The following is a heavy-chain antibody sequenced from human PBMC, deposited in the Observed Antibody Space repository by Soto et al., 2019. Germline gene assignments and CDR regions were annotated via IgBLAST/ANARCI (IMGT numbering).Heavy chain of an antibody. V-gene: IGHV4-4*02. CDR3: ARVSIFGVVNIYYYGMDV. Sequence: QVQLQESGPGLVKPSGTLSLTCAVSGGSISSSNWWSWVRQPPGKGLEWIGEIYHSWSTNYNPSLKSRVTISGDQAKTQFSLKLSSVTAADTAVYYCARVSIFGVVNIYYYGMDVWGQGPTVTVSS. CDR1: GGSISSSNW. CDR2: IYHSWST. D-gene: IGHD3-3*01. J-gene: IGHJ6*02.